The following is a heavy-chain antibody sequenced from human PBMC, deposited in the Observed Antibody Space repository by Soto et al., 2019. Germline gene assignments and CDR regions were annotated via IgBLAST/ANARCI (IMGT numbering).Heavy chain of an antibody. V-gene: IGHV3-30-3*01. CDR3: ARDEETYYGDDEGFLDY. D-gene: IGHD4-17*01. J-gene: IGHJ4*02. CDR1: GFTFSSYA. Sequence: QVQLVESGGGVVQPGRSLRLSCAASGFTFSSYAMHWVRQSPGKGLEWVAVISYDGSNKYYADYVKGRFTISRDNSKNTMYLQMNRLRAEDTAVYYCARDEETYYGDDEGFLDYWGQGTLVTVSS. CDR2: ISYDGSNK.